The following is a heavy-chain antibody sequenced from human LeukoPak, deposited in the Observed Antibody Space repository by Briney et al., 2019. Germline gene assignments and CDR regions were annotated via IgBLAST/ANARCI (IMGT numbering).Heavy chain of an antibody. CDR1: GFTFSSYS. Sequence: GGSLRLSCAASGFTFSSYSMNWVRQAPGKGLEWVSSISSSSSYIYYADSVKGRFTISRDNAKNSLYLQMNSLRAEDTAIYYCAKEEYSGSLLTLDYWGQGTLLTVSS. J-gene: IGHJ4*02. CDR3: AKEEYSGSLLTLDY. CDR2: ISSSSSYI. V-gene: IGHV3-21*04. D-gene: IGHD1-26*01.